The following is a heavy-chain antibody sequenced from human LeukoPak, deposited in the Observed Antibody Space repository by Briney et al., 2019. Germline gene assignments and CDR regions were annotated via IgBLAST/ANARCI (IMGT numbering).Heavy chain of an antibody. CDR1: GFTFSSYS. D-gene: IGHD6-19*01. CDR3: AKEVEGTYRAVAGTGGDY. Sequence: PGGSLRLSCAASGFTFSSYSMNWVRQAPGKGLEWVSYISSSGSTIYYADSVKGRFTISRDNAKNSLYLQMNSLRAEDTAVYYCAKEVEGTYRAVAGTGGDYWGQGTLVTVSS. CDR2: ISSSGSTI. V-gene: IGHV3-48*04. J-gene: IGHJ4*02.